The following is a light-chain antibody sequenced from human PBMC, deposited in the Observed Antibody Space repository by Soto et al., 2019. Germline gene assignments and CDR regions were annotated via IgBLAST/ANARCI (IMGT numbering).Light chain of an antibody. CDR2: GAS. Sequence: IILTQSPAIVSVSPGERATLSCRASRSVSTNLAWYQQKHGQAHRPLIYGASTRVTDIPARFSGSGSGTAFTLTINYLKSEDLGVYYCQQYDKGLPPVTCGGGPKVDI. V-gene: IGKV3-15*01. CDR1: RSVSTN. CDR3: QQYDKGLPPVT. J-gene: IGKJ4*01.